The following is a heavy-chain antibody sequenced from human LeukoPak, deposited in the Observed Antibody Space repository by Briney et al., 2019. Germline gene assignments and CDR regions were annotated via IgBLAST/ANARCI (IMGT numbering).Heavy chain of an antibody. CDR2: MYTSGST. CDR1: GGSISSGSYY. J-gene: IGHJ4*02. D-gene: IGHD4-17*01. V-gene: IGHV4-61*02. Sequence: SETLSLTCTVSGGSISSGSYYWSWIRQPAGKGLVWIGRMYTSGSTNYNPSLKSRVTISGDTSKNQFSLRLSSVTAADTAVYYCARTWGYGDPFDYWGQGTLVTVSS. CDR3: ARTWGYGDPFDY.